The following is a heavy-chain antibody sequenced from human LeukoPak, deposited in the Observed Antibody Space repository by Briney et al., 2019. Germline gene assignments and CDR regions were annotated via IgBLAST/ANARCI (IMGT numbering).Heavy chain of an antibody. Sequence: GGSLRLSCAASGFTFSSYAMSWVRQAPGKGLEWVSAISGSGGSTYYADSVKGRFTISRDNSKNTLYLQMNSLRAEDAAVYYCAKDSVSGYYEYYFDYWGQGTLVTVSS. CDR3: AKDSVSGYYEYYFDY. CDR2: ISGSGGST. D-gene: IGHD3-9*01. CDR1: GFTFSSYA. V-gene: IGHV3-23*01. J-gene: IGHJ4*02.